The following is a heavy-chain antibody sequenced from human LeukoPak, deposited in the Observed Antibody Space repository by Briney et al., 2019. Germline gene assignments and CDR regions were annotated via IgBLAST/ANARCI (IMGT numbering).Heavy chain of an antibody. Sequence: PSETLSLTCAVYGGSFSSYYWGWIRQPPGKGLEWIGSIYYSGSTYYNPSLKSRVTISVDTSKNQFSLKLSSVTAADTAVYYCARDFSGAVAGYFDYWGQGTLVTVSS. CDR2: IYYSGST. CDR1: GGSFSSYY. J-gene: IGHJ4*02. CDR3: ARDFSGAVAGYFDY. D-gene: IGHD6-19*01. V-gene: IGHV4-39*07.